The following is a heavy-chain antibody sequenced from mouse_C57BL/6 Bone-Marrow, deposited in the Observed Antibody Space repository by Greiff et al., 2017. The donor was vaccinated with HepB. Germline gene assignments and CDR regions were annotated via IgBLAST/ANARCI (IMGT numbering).Heavy chain of an antibody. CDR3: TRVPYGSSSSMDY. V-gene: IGHV5-9-1*02. CDR1: GFTFSSYA. CDR2: ISSGGDYI. J-gene: IGHJ4*01. Sequence: EVKLMESGEGLVKPGGSLKLSCAASGFTFSSYAMSWVRQTPEKRLEWVAYISSGGDYIYYADTVKGRFTISRDNARNTLYLQMSSLKSEDTAMYYCTRVPYGSSSSMDYWGQGTSVTVSS. D-gene: IGHD1-1*01.